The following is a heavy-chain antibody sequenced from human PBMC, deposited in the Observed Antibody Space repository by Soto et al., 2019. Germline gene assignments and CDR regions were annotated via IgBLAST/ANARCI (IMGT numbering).Heavy chain of an antibody. CDR2: LIPIFGTA. Sequence: SVNVSFKASGGTFSSYALSWVRPAPGQGLEWMGGLIPIFGTANYAQKFQGRVTSTADKSTSTTYMELSSLRSEDTAVYYCARVDTAIVFDYWGQGTLVTVSS. D-gene: IGHD5-18*01. CDR1: GGTFSSYA. J-gene: IGHJ4*02. CDR3: ARVDTAIVFDY. V-gene: IGHV1-69*06.